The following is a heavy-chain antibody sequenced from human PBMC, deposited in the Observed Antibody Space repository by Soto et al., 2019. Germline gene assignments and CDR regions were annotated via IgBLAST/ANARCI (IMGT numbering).Heavy chain of an antibody. CDR1: GDSISSTNW. Sequence: QVQLQESGPGLVKPSGTLSLTCAVSGDSISSTNWWSWVRQPPGKGLEWIGEIYHSGSTNYNPSLKSRVTISVDKSKNQFSLMLSSVTAADTAVYYCARAEVVIGTVFDSWGQGTLVTVSS. CDR2: IYHSGST. J-gene: IGHJ4*02. V-gene: IGHV4-4*02. D-gene: IGHD3-22*01. CDR3: ARAEVVIGTVFDS.